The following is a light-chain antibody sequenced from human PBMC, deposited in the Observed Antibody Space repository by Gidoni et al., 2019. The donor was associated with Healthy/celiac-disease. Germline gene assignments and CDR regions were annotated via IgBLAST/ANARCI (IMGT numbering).Light chain of an antibody. J-gene: IGKJ2*01. Sequence: DLAMTQSPDSLAVSLGERATINCKSSQSVLYSSNNKNYLAWYQQKPEQPPKLLIYWASTRESGVPDRFSGSGSRTDFTLTISSLRAEDVAVYYCQQYYSTPQTFGQGTKLEIK. CDR3: QQYYSTPQT. CDR2: WAS. V-gene: IGKV4-1*01. CDR1: QSVLYSSNNKNY.